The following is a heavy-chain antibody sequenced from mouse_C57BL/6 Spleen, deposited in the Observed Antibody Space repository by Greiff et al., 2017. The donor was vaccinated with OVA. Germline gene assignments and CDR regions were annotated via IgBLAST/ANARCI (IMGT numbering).Heavy chain of an antibody. CDR2: ISDGGSYT. CDR3: ARGGNYGSSGYYDV. Sequence: EVKVVESGGGLVKPGGSLKLSCAASGFTFSSYAMSWVRQTPEKRLEWVATISDGGSYTYYPDNVKGRFTISRDNAKNNLYLQMSHLKSEDTAMYYCARGGNYGSSGYYDVWGTGTTVTVAS. CDR1: GFTFSSYA. V-gene: IGHV5-4*03. J-gene: IGHJ1*03. D-gene: IGHD1-1*01.